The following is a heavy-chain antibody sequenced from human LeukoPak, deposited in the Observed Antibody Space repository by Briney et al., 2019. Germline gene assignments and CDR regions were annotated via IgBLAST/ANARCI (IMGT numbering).Heavy chain of an antibody. V-gene: IGHV4-59*01. Sequence: SETLSLTCTVSGGSISSYYWSWIRQPPGKGLEWVGYIYYSGSTNYNPSLKSRVTISVDTSKNQFSLKLSSVTAADTAVYYCARDSCGGDCRSHPHDAFDIWGQGTMVTVSS. J-gene: IGHJ3*02. CDR3: ARDSCGGDCRSHPHDAFDI. CDR2: IYYSGST. CDR1: GGSISSYY. D-gene: IGHD2-21*02.